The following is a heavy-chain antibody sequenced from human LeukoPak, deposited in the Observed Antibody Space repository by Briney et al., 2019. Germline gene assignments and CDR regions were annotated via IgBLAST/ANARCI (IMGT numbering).Heavy chain of an antibody. V-gene: IGHV3-15*01. Sequence: PGGSLRLSCAASGFTFSNAWMTWVRQAPGKGLEWVGRIKRKTDGETTDDAAPVKGRFTISRDDSKNTLYLQMNSLKTEDTAVYYCTQRIAVAGTVGDYWGQGTLVTVSS. CDR2: IKRKTDGETT. CDR3: TQRIAVAGTVGDY. D-gene: IGHD6-19*01. J-gene: IGHJ4*02. CDR1: GFTFSNAW.